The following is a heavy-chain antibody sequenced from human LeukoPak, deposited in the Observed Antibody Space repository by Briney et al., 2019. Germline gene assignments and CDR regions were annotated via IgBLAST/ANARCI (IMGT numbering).Heavy chain of an antibody. Sequence: SETLSLTCAVYGGSFSGYYWSWIRQPPGKGLEWIGEINHSGSTNYNPSLKSRVTISVDTSKNQFSLKLSSVTAADTAVYYCARGRDSSGWYRGGSYNWSDPWGQGTLVTVSS. J-gene: IGHJ5*02. CDR2: INHSGST. V-gene: IGHV4-34*01. D-gene: IGHD6-19*01. CDR1: GGSFSGYY. CDR3: ARGRDSSGWYRGGSYNWSDP.